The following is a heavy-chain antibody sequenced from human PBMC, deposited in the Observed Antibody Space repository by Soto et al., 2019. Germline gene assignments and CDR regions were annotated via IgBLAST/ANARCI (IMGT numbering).Heavy chain of an antibody. CDR1: GDSMSGHS. CDR3: ARQIAGGAFDY. Sequence: QVQLQESGPGLVKPSETLSLTCSVSGDSMSGHSWSWIRQPPGSGLESDGNISDIGSTAYNPSLKSRVLISIDTSTRLLSLTLTSVTAADTAVYYCARQIAGGAFDYWGQGARVTVSS. D-gene: IGHD6-13*01. J-gene: IGHJ4*02. CDR2: ISDIGST. V-gene: IGHV4-59*11.